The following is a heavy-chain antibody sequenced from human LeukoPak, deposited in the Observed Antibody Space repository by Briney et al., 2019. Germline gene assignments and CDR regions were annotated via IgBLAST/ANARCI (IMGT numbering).Heavy chain of an antibody. V-gene: IGHV1-18*01. CDR2: ISAYNGNT. J-gene: IGHJ4*02. Sequence: ASVKVSCKVSGYTLTELSMHWVRQAPGQGLEWMGWISAYNGNTNYAQKLQGRVTMTTDTSTSTAYMELRSLRSDDTAVYYCAREELWFGELSHYDYWGQGTLVTVSS. CDR3: AREELWFGELSHYDY. CDR1: GYTLTELS. D-gene: IGHD3-10*01.